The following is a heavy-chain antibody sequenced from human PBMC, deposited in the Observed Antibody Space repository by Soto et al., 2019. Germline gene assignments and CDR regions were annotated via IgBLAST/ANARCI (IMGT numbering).Heavy chain of an antibody. V-gene: IGHV4-34*01. CDR3: ARGLELGYCSSTSCYASDY. Sequence: SETLSLTCAVYGGSFSSYYWSWIRQPPGKGLEWIGEINHSGSTNYNPSLKSRVTISVDTSKNQFSLKLSSVTAADTAVYYCARGLELGYCSSTSCYASDYWGQGTLVTVSS. CDR1: GGSFSSYY. J-gene: IGHJ4*02. D-gene: IGHD2-2*01. CDR2: INHSGST.